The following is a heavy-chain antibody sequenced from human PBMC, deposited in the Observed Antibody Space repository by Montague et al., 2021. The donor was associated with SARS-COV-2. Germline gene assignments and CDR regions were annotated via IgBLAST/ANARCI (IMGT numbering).Heavy chain of an antibody. CDR1: GFSRSTSGMC. Sequence: PALMKPTQTLTLTCTFSGFSRSTSGMCVSWIRQPPGKALEWLARIDWDDDKYYSTSLKTRLTISKDTSKNQVVLTMTNMDPVDTATYYCARIRYDILTGYQTLFDYWGQGTLVTVSS. CDR3: ARIRYDILTGYQTLFDY. V-gene: IGHV2-70*11. CDR2: IDWDDDK. J-gene: IGHJ4*02. D-gene: IGHD3-9*01.